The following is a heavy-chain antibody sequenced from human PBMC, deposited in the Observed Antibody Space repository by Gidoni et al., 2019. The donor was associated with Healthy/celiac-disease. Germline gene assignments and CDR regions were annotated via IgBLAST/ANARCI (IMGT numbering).Heavy chain of an antibody. CDR1: GFTFSSYW. V-gene: IGHV3-74*01. Sequence: EVQLVESGGGLVQPGGSLRLSCAASGFTFSSYWMHWVRQAPGQGLVWVSRINSDGSSTSYADSVKGRFTISRDNAKNTLYLQMNSLRAEDTAVYYCARGRIQLWSSYYYGMDVWGQGTTVTVSS. J-gene: IGHJ6*02. D-gene: IGHD5-18*01. CDR3: ARGRIQLWSSYYYGMDV. CDR2: INSDGSST.